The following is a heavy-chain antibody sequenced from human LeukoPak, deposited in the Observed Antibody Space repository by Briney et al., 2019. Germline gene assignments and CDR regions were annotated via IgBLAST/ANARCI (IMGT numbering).Heavy chain of an antibody. CDR3: ARVDTPMAFIDY. CDR1: GASVSSGSYY. J-gene: IGHJ4*02. D-gene: IGHD5-18*01. CDR2: IYYTGVT. Sequence: PSETLSLTCTVSGASVSSGSYYWSWIRQPPGRGLEWIAYIYYTGVTNCNPSLKSRVTISMDTSKNLLSLKLSSVTAADTAVYYCARVDTPMAFIDYWGQGTLVTVSS. V-gene: IGHV4-61*01.